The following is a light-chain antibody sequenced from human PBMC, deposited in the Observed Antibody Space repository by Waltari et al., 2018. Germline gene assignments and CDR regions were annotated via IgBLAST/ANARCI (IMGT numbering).Light chain of an antibody. CDR3: SSYTSSSTLYV. Sequence: QSALTQPASVSGSPGQTIAIPCTGPSSDIGSYNYVSWYQQHPGQAPKLLIYDVNQRPSGVSHRFSGSKSGNTASLTISGLRAEDEADFYCSSYTSSSTLYVFGSGTKVTVL. V-gene: IGLV2-14*01. CDR2: DVN. J-gene: IGLJ1*01. CDR1: SSDIGSYNY.